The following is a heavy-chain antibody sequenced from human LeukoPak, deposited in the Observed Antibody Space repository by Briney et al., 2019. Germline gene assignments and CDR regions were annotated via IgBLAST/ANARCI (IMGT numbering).Heavy chain of an antibody. J-gene: IGHJ6*02. V-gene: IGHV3-23*01. CDR3: AKSQLLFVDHYYALDV. D-gene: IGHD3-10*01. CDR1: GFTFSSYW. CDR2: ISGSGGST. Sequence: PGGSLRLSCAASGFTFSSYWMSWVRQAPGKGLEWVSAISGSGGSTFYADSVKGRFTFSRDNSKNTLYLQMHSLRAEDTAVYYCAKSQLLFVDHYYALDVWGQGTTVTVSS.